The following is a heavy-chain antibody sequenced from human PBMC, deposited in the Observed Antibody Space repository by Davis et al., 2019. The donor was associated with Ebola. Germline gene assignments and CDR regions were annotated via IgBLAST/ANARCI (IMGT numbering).Heavy chain of an antibody. CDR3: AKATGWGVFDY. CDR2: INSDGRTT. V-gene: IGHV3-74*01. Sequence: HTGGSLRLSCAASEFTFSSYWMHWVRQAPGKGLVWVSRINSDGRTTAYADSVKGRFTISRDNAKNTLYLQMNSLRAEDTAVYYCAKATGWGVFDYWGQGTLVTVSS. D-gene: IGHD1-1*01. CDR1: EFTFSSYW. J-gene: IGHJ4*02.